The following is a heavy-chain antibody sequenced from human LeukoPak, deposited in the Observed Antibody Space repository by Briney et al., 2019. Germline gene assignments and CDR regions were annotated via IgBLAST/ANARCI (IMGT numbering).Heavy chain of an antibody. D-gene: IGHD3-10*01. V-gene: IGHV3-33*01. Sequence: GGSLRLSCAASGFTFSSYGMHWVRQAPGKGLEWVAVIWYDGSNKYYADSVKGRFTISRDNSKNTLYLQMNSLRAEDTAVYYCAGSEAERFGDLPGDYWGQGTLVTVSS. CDR3: AGSEAERFGDLPGDY. J-gene: IGHJ4*02. CDR2: IWYDGSNK. CDR1: GFTFSSYG.